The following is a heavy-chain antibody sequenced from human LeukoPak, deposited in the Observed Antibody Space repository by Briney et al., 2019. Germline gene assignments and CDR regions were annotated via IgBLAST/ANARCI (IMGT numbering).Heavy chain of an antibody. CDR3: AALSPGSTSSDY. D-gene: IGHD2-2*01. Sequence: PSETLSLTCAVSGYSISSGYYWGWIRQPPGKGLEWIGGIYHSGSTYYNPSLKSRVTISVDTSKNQFSLKLSSVTAADTAVYYCAALSPGSTSSDYWGQGTLVTVSS. CDR2: IYHSGST. CDR1: GYSISSGYY. V-gene: IGHV4-38-2*01. J-gene: IGHJ4*02.